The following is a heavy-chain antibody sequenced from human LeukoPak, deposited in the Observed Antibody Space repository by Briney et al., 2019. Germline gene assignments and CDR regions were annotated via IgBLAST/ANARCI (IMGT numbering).Heavy chain of an antibody. CDR3: ARNGRVRRVVKDLFEY. V-gene: IGHV1-18*01. CDR2: ASPYNGNT. D-gene: IGHD3-10*01. J-gene: IGHJ4*02. CDR1: GYTFTDYD. Sequence: ASVKVSCKPSGYTFTDYDITWVRQPPGQGLEWMGRASPYNGNTYYSQRFQDRVTITKDTSTGTAYMDLRNLRTDDTAMYYCARNGRVRRVVKDLFEYWGQGTLVAVSS.